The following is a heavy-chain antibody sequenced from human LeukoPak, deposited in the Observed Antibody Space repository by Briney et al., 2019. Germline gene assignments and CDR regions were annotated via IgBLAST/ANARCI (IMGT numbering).Heavy chain of an antibody. J-gene: IGHJ4*02. CDR3: ARHESMFYIIDY. V-gene: IGHV4-59*08. D-gene: IGHD3-10*02. CDR2: IYYSGST. Sequence: SETLSLTCTVSGGSISSYYWSWIRQPPGKGLEWIGYIYYSGSTNYNPSLKSRVTISVDTSKNQFSLKLSSVTAADTAVYYCARHESMFYIIDYWGQGTLVTVSS. CDR1: GGSISSYY.